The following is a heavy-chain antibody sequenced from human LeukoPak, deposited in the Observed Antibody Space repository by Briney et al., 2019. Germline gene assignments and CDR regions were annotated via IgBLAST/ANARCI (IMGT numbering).Heavy chain of an antibody. J-gene: IGHJ6*03. CDR3: AKVRAYSSGPRYYYYMDV. Sequence: PGGSLRLSCAASGFTFSSYGMHWVRQAPGKGLEWVAFIRYDGSNKYYADSVKGRFTISRDNSKNTLYLQMNSLRAEDTAVYYCAKVRAYSSGPRYYYYMDVWGKGTTVTVSS. CDR2: IRYDGSNK. D-gene: IGHD6-19*01. V-gene: IGHV3-30*02. CDR1: GFTFSSYG.